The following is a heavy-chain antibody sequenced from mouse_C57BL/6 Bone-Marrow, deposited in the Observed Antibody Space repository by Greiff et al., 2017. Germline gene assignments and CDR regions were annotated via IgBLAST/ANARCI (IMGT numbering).Heavy chain of an antibody. V-gene: IGHV1-64*01. CDR2: IHPNSGST. J-gene: IGHJ2*01. CDR1: GYTFTSYW. CDR3: ARFHDCPYFDY. D-gene: IGHD2-4*01. Sequence: QVQLQQPGAELVKPGASVKLSCKASGYTFTSYWMHWVKQRPGQGLEWIGMIHPNSGSTNYNEKFKSKATLTVDKSSSTAYMQLSSLTSEDSAVYYCARFHDCPYFDYWGQGTTLTVSS.